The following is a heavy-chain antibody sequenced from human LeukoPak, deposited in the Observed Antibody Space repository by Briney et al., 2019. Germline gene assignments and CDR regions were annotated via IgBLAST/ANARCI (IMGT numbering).Heavy chain of an antibody. V-gene: IGHV3-7*01. J-gene: IGHJ4*02. CDR3: ARDEV. Sequence: PGGSLRLSCAAPGFTFSSYWMSWVRQAPGKGLEWVANIKQDGSEKYYVDSVKGRFTISRDNAKNSLYLQMNSLRAEDTAVYYCARDEVWGQGTLVTVSS. CDR2: IKQDGSEK. CDR1: GFTFSSYW.